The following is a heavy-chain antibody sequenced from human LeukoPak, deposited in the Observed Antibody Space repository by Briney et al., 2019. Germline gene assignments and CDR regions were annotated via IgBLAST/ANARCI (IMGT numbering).Heavy chain of an antibody. CDR2: ISSSSGTI. CDR3: ARGVRHFDWFDY. J-gene: IGHJ4*02. V-gene: IGHV3-48*02. CDR1: GFTFSSYS. D-gene: IGHD3-9*01. Sequence: PGGSLRLSCAASGFTFSSYSMNWVRQAPGKGLEWASYISSSSGTIYYADSVKGRFTISRDNAKNSLYLQMNSLRDEDTAVYYCARGVRHFDWFDYWGQGTLVTVSS.